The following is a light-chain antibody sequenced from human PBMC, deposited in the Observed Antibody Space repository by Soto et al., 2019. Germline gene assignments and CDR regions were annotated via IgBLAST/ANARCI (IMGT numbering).Light chain of an antibody. V-gene: IGLV1-51*01. CDR2: DNN. J-gene: IGLJ1*01. Sequence: QSVLTQPPSVSAAPGQRVTISCSGSSSNIGNNYVSLYQHLPGTAPELLIYDNNQRPSGIPDRFSGSKSGTSATLGITGLQTGDEADYYCGTWDGSLSVFVFGTGTKVTVL. CDR1: SSNIGNNY. CDR3: GTWDGSLSVFV.